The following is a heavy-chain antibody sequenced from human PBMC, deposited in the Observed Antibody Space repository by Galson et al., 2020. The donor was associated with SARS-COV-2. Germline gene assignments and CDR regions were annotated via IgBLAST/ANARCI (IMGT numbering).Heavy chain of an antibody. CDR2: IFSNDKK. J-gene: IGHJ6*02. Sequence: KMSGPTLVKPTETLTLTCTVSGFSLTNARMGVSWIRQPPGKALEWLAHIFSNDKKSYSTSLKSRLNISKDTSKSQVVLTMTNMDPVDTATYYCARIVVVPAAMRDYYYGMDVWGQGTTVTVSS. CDR1: GFSLTNARMG. CDR3: ARIVVVPAAMRDYYYGMDV. V-gene: IGHV2-26*01. D-gene: IGHD2-2*01.